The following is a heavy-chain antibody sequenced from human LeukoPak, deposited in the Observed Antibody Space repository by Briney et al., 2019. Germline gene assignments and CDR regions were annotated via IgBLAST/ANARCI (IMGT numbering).Heavy chain of an antibody. CDR2: INPNSGGT. J-gene: IGHJ5*02. CDR1: GYTFTGYY. V-gene: IGHV1-2*02. D-gene: IGHD6-19*01. Sequence: ASVKVSCKASGYTFTGYYMHWVRQAPGQGLEWMGWINPNSGGTNYAQKFQGRVTMTRDTSISTAYMELTRLRSDDTAVYYCARAPGPSIAVAGTGSFDPWGQGTLVTVSS. CDR3: ARAPGPSIAVAGTGSFDP.